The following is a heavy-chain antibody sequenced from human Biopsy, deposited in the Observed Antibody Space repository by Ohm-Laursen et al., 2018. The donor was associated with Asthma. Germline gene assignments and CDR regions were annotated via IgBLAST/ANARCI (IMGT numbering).Heavy chain of an antibody. CDR2: VSHTGST. Sequence: GTLSLTCAVSGGSIRSHDWTWIRLPPGKGLEYIGDVSHTGSTNYNPSLKSRVTMSLDTSKNQFSLRLTSVAPADTAVYYCARLADCSGGACYSYGWFDPWGQGTRVTVSS. D-gene: IGHD2-15*01. CDR3: ARLADCSGGACYSYGWFDP. J-gene: IGHJ5*02. CDR1: GGSIRSHD. V-gene: IGHV4-59*11.